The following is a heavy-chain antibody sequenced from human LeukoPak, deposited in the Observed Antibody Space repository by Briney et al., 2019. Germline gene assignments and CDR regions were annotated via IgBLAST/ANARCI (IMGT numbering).Heavy chain of an antibody. CDR3: ATARWNYDSSGYYY. J-gene: IGHJ4*02. CDR1: GYTLTELS. D-gene: IGHD3-22*01. Sequence: ASVKVSCKVSGYTLTELSMHWVRQAPGKGLEWMGGFDPEDGETIYAQKFQGRVTMTEDTSTDTDYMELSSLRSEDTAVYYWATARWNYDSSGYYYWGQGTLVTVSS. V-gene: IGHV1-24*01. CDR2: FDPEDGET.